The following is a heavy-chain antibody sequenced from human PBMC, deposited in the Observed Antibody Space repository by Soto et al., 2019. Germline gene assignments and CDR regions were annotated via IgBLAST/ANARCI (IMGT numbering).Heavy chain of an antibody. CDR3: ARDQQWLVRFYFDF. J-gene: IGHJ4*02. V-gene: IGHV3-33*01. D-gene: IGHD6-19*01. CDR1: GFTFSSYG. CDR2: IWYDGSNK. Sequence: QVQLVESGGGVGQTGNSLRLSCAASGFTFSSYGMHWVRQAPGKGLEWAAVIWYDGSNKYYADSVKGRFTISRDNSKNTLYLQMNSLRAEDTAVYYCARDQQWLVRFYFDFWGQVTPDTVSS.